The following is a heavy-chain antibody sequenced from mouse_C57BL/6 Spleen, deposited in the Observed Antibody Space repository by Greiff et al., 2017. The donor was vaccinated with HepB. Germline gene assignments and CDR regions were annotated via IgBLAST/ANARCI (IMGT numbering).Heavy chain of an antibody. Sequence: EVKLVESGGDLVKPGGSLKLSCAASGFTFSSYGMSWVRQTPDKRLEWVATISSGGSYTYYPDSVKGRFTISRDNAKNTLYLQMSSLKSEDTAMYYCARQGDYGTGGFAYWGQGTLVTVSA. CDR3: ARQGDYGTGGFAY. CDR2: ISSGGSYT. J-gene: IGHJ3*01. CDR1: GFTFSSYG. V-gene: IGHV5-6*01. D-gene: IGHD2-4*01.